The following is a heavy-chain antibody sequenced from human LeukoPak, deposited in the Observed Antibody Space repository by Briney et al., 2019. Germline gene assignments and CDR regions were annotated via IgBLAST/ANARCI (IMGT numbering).Heavy chain of an antibody. Sequence: SETLSLTCTVSGGSISTYYWNWIRQPPGKGLEWIGYIYYSGTTNYNPSLKSRVSMSVDTSKNQFSLKLTSVTAADSAVYYCARVTEWNDFDYWGQGTLVTVSS. CDR2: IYYSGTT. J-gene: IGHJ4*02. D-gene: IGHD1-1*01. V-gene: IGHV4-59*01. CDR3: ARVTEWNDFDY. CDR1: GGSISTYY.